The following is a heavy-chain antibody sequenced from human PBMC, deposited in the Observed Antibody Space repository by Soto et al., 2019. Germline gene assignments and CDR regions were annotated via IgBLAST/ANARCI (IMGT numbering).Heavy chain of an antibody. CDR3: ARDLEGSDSSPIFDI. V-gene: IGHV3-21*01. CDR1: GFTFSSYS. D-gene: IGHD6-13*01. Sequence: PGGSLRLSCAASGFTFSSYSMNWVRQAPGKGLEWVSSISSSSSYIYYADSVKGRFTISRDNAKNSLYLQMNSLRAEDTAVYYCARDLEGSDSSPIFDIWGQGTMVTVSS. CDR2: ISSSSSYI. J-gene: IGHJ3*02.